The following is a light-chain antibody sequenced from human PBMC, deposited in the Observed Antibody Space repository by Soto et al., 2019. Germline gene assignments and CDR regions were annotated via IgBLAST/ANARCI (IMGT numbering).Light chain of an antibody. CDR3: NSYTLSKTVI. J-gene: IGLJ2*01. Sequence: QSALTQPASVSGSPGQSITISCSGTSSDVDAHDFVSWYQHHPDKAPKVIIFEVTKRPSGVSDRFSGSKTGNTASLTISGLQAEDEADYYCNSYTLSKTVIFGGGTKLTVL. V-gene: IGLV2-14*01. CDR1: SSDVDAHDF. CDR2: EVT.